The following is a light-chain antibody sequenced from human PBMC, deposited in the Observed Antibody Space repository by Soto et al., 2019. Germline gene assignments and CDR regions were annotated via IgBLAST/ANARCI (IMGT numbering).Light chain of an antibody. Sequence: QSALTQPPSASGSPGQSVTLSCTGTSSDVGGYNYVSWYQQHPGKAPKLMIYEVSKRPSGVPDRFSGSKSGNTASLTVSGLQAEDEGDYYCSSYAGSMYVVFGGGTKVTVL. J-gene: IGLJ2*01. CDR2: EVS. CDR1: SSDVGGYNY. CDR3: SSYAGSMYVV. V-gene: IGLV2-8*01.